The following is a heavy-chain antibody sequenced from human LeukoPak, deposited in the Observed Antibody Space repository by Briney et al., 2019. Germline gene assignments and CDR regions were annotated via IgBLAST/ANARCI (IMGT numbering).Heavy chain of an antibody. Sequence: SETLSLTCTVSGASISSSRYYWGWIRQPPGKGLEWIGSISYSGTTYYNPSLKSRVTISVDTSKNQFSLKLSSVTAADTAVYYCARPLLSRKNGVRFLEWLVEEEFDPWGQGTLVTVSS. CDR2: ISYSGTT. J-gene: IGHJ5*02. CDR1: GASISSSRYY. V-gene: IGHV4-39*01. CDR3: ARPLLSRKNGVRFLEWLVEEEFDP. D-gene: IGHD3-3*01.